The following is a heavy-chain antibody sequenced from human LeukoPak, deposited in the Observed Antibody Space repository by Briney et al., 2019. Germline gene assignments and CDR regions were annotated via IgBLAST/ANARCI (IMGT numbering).Heavy chain of an antibody. D-gene: IGHD3-10*01. CDR1: GGSFSGYY. V-gene: IGHV4-34*01. J-gene: IGHJ4*02. CDR2: INHSGST. CDR3: ARGILNYYGSGSYRSPYFDY. Sequence: SETLSLTCAVYGGSFSGYYWSWIRQPPGKGLEWIGEINHSGSTNYNPSLKSRVTISVDTSKNKFSMKLSSVTAADTAVYYCARGILNYYGSGSYRSPYFDYWGQGTLVTVSS.